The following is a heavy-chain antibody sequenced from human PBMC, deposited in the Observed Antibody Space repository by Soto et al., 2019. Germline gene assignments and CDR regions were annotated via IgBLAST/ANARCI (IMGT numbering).Heavy chain of an antibody. CDR3: ARIDSRGSYYYYGMDV. CDR2: IYPGDSDT. CDR1: GYSFTTYW. V-gene: IGHV5-51*01. J-gene: IGHJ6*02. Sequence: GESLKISCKGSGYSFTTYWIGWVRQLPGKGLEWMGIIYPGDSDTRYSPSFQGQVTISADKSISPAYLERSSLRASDTAMYYCARIDSRGSYYYYGMDVWGQGTTVTVSS. D-gene: IGHD3-16*01.